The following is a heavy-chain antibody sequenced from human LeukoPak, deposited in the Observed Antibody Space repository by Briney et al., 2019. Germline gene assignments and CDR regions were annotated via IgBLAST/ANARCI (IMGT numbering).Heavy chain of an antibody. V-gene: IGHV3-30*18. Sequence: GRSLRLSCAASGFTFSSYGTHWVRQAPGKGLEWVAVISYDGSNKYYADSVKGRFTISRDNSKNTLYLQMNSLRAEDTAVYYCAKDAVPAAPNSYGMDVWGQGTTVTVSS. CDR3: AKDAVPAAPNSYGMDV. CDR1: GFTFSSYG. CDR2: ISYDGSNK. J-gene: IGHJ6*02. D-gene: IGHD2-2*01.